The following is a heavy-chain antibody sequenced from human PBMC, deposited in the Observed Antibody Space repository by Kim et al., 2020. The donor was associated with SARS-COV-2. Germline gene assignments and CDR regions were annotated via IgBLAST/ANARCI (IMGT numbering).Heavy chain of an antibody. V-gene: IGHV4-4*02. D-gene: IGHD6-19*01. CDR2: IYHSGST. Sequence: SETLSLTCAVSGGSISSSNWWSWVRQPPGKRLEWIGEIYHSGSTNYNPSPKSRVTISVDKSKNQFSLTLSSATAADTAVYYCSRAGSQWLGYYFDYWGQGTLVTVSS. J-gene: IGHJ4*02. CDR3: SRAGSQWLGYYFDY. CDR1: GGSISSSNW.